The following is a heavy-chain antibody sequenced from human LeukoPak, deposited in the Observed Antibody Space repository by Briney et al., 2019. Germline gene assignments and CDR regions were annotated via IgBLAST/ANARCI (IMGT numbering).Heavy chain of an antibody. D-gene: IGHD5-24*01. Sequence: SQTLSLTCAISGDSVSSNSAAWNWIRQSPSRGLEWLGRTYYGSKWYIDYAVSVKSRITINPDTPKNQFSLQLSSVTPEDTAVYYCARYGATDRNFDIWGQGTTVTVSS. CDR1: GDSVSSNSAA. J-gene: IGHJ3*02. CDR2: TYYGSKWYI. CDR3: ARYGATDRNFDI. V-gene: IGHV6-1*01.